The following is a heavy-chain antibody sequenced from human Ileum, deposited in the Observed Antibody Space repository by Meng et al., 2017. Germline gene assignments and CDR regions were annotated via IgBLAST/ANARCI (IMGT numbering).Heavy chain of an antibody. D-gene: IGHD1-1*01. CDR1: GFYLSTSGVG. CDR3: AHRRGMSTTGGLFDP. Sequence: QITLNESGPTLVKTTPTLPLTCPFSGFYLSTSGVGVGWIRQPPGKALEWLAVIYWSDEKRYSPTLKSRLTITKDTSKNQVVLTVTNMDTVDTATYYCAHRRGMSTTGGLFDPWGQGTLVTVSS. CDR2: IYWSDEK. V-gene: IGHV2-5*01. J-gene: IGHJ5*02.